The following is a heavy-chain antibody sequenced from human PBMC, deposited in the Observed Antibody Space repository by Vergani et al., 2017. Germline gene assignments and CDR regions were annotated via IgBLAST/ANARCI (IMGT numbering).Heavy chain of an antibody. CDR1: GGSISSYY. CDR3: ARDISVGGWFDY. CDR2: IYYSGST. Sequence: QVQLQESGPGLVKPSQTLSLTCTVSGGSISSYYWSWFRQPPGKGLEWIGYIYYSGSTNYNPSFKNRVTISVDTSKNQFSRKLSSVTAADTAVYYCARDISVGGWFDYWGQGTLVTGSS. D-gene: IGHD6-19*01. V-gene: IGHV4-59*01. J-gene: IGHJ4*02.